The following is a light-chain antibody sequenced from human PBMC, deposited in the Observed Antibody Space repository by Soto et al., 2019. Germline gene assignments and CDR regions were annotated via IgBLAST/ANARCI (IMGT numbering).Light chain of an antibody. CDR1: QSISSY. V-gene: IGKV1-39*01. Sequence: DIKMTQSPASLSASVGDRVTITFRASQSISSYLNWYQQKPGKAPKLLIYAASSRATGIPGRFSGSGSGTDFTLTISRLQPEDFAVYYCPQYSSSPIPFGQGTRLEIK. CDR3: PQYSSSPIP. J-gene: IGKJ5*01. CDR2: AAS.